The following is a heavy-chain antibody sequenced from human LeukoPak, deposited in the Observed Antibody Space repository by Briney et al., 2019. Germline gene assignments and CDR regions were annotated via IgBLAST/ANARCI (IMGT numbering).Heavy chain of an antibody. J-gene: IGHJ3*02. CDR2: IYYSGST. D-gene: IGHD3-22*01. CDR3: ARGPRGAMIVVVHDPETAKKDDAFDI. Sequence: SETLSLTCTVSGGSISSSSYYWGWIRQHPGKGLEWIGYIYYSGSTYYNPSLKSRVTISVDTSKNQFSLKLSSVTAADTAVYYCARGPRGAMIVVVHDPETAKKDDAFDIWGQGTMVTVSS. CDR1: GGSISSSSYY. V-gene: IGHV4-31*03.